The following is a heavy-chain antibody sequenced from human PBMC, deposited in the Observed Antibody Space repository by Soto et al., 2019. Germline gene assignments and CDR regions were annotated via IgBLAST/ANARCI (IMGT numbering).Heavy chain of an antibody. V-gene: IGHV4-59*01. Sequence: PSETLSLTCTVSGGSISSYYWSWIRQPPGKGLEWIGYIYYSGSTNYNPSLKSRVTISVDTSKNQFSLKLSSVAAADTAVYYCARDVTYYDFWSGYYLYYFDYWGQGTLVTVSS. CDR2: IYYSGST. J-gene: IGHJ4*02. CDR3: ARDVTYYDFWSGYYLYYFDY. D-gene: IGHD3-3*01. CDR1: GGSISSYY.